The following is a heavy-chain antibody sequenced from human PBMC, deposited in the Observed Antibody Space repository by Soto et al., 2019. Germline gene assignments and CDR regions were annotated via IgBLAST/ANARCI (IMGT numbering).Heavy chain of an antibody. CDR3: ARRVAMTDNFEGNWLDP. CDR2: IYYSGSA. CDR1: GGSFSPNY. Sequence: SETLSLTCTVSGGSFSPNYWSWIRQPPGKGLEWVGYIYYSGSASYNPSLKSRLTISVDTSKNQFSLKLSPVTAADTAVYYCARRVAMTDNFEGNWLDPWGQGTLVTVSS. J-gene: IGHJ5*02. D-gene: IGHD3-9*01. V-gene: IGHV4-59*01.